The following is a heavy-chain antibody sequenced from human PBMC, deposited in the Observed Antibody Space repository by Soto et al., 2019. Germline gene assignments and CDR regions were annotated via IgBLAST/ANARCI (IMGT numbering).Heavy chain of an antibody. J-gene: IGHJ4*02. CDR1: GFTFSSYA. Sequence: QLGGSLRLSCAASGFTFSSYAMTWVRQAPGKGLEWVSSLGGSGTSTYYADSVKGRFTISRDNSKNTLNLQMNSLRAEDTAVFYCAKERDSGTSSGRYFDYWGQGILVTVSS. D-gene: IGHD3-10*01. CDR2: LGGSGTST. V-gene: IGHV3-23*01. CDR3: AKERDSGTSSGRYFDY.